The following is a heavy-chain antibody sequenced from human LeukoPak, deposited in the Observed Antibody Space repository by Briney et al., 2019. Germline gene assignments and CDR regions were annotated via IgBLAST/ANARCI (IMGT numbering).Heavy chain of an antibody. D-gene: IGHD2-15*01. V-gene: IGHV3-11*01. Sequence: GGSLRLSCAASGFTFSDYYMSWIRQAPGKGLEWVSYISSSGSNIYYADSVKGRFTISRDNAKNSLYLQMNSPRAEDTAVYYCARDSCSSGSCPFGYWGQGTLVTVSS. CDR1: GFTFSDYY. CDR3: ARDSCSSGSCPFGY. CDR2: ISSSGSNI. J-gene: IGHJ4*02.